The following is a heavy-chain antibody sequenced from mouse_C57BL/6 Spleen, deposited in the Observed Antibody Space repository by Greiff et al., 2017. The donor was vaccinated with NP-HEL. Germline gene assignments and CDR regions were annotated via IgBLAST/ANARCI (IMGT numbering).Heavy chain of an antibody. CDR1: GFTFTDYY. J-gene: IGHJ4*01. CDR3: ASYGYYAMDY. CDR2: IRNKANGYTT. V-gene: IGHV7-3*01. Sequence: DVKLVESGGGLVQPGGSLSLSCAASGFTFTDYYMSWVRQPPGKALEWLGFIRNKANGYTTEYSASVKGRFTISRDNSQSILYLQMNALRAEDSATYYCASYGYYAMDYWGQGTSVTVSS.